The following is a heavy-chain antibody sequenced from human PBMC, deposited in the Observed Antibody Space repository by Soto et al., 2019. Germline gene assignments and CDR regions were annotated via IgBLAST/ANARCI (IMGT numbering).Heavy chain of an antibody. J-gene: IGHJ4*02. CDR1: GGSFSGYY. D-gene: IGHD3-3*01. V-gene: IGHV4-34*01. CDR3: ARVAIFEDY. CDR2: IXXXXSX. Sequence: SETLSLTCAVYGGSFSGYYWSWIRQPPGKGXXWXXEIXXXXSXXXNPSLKSRVTISVDTSKNQSSLKLSSVTAADTAVYYCARVAIFEDYWGQGTLVTVSS.